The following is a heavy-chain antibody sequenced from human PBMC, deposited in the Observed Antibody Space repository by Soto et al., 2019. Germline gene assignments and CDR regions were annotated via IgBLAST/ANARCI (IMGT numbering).Heavy chain of an antibody. CDR1: GYSFTSYW. J-gene: IGHJ5*02. D-gene: IGHD2-2*01. CDR2: IDPSDSYT. CDR3: ARLSKYQLPNADWFDP. Sequence: ESLKISCKGSGYSFTSYWISWVRQMPGKGLEWMGRIDPSDSYTNYSPSFQGHVTISADKSISTAYLQWSSLKASDTAMYYCARLSKYQLPNADWFDPWGQGTLVTVSS. V-gene: IGHV5-10-1*01.